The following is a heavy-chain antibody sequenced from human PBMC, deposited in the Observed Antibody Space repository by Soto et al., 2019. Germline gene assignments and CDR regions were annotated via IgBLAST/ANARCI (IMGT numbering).Heavy chain of an antibody. V-gene: IGHV3-49*03. CDR2: IRNKASGGTA. Sequence: EVQLVESGGGSVQPGRSLRLSCTTSGFTFGDYSMTWFRQAPGKGLEWVSFIRNKASGGTAEYAASVKGRFTVSRDDSKSITYLQMNSLKTEDTGMYYCTRDRIMTDSWGQGTLVTVSS. CDR1: GFTFGDYS. CDR3: TRDRIMTDS. J-gene: IGHJ4*02.